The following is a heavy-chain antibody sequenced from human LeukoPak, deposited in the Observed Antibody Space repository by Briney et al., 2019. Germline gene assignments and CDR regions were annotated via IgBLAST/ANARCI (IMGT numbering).Heavy chain of an antibody. CDR2: IDDGGNT. CDR1: GGSFSDYF. V-gene: IGHV4-34*01. J-gene: IGHJ3*01. CDR3: ARFSIIMWGECGDAFDV. Sequence: SETLSLMCRVYGGSFSDYFWGWIRQPPGKGLEWIGEIDDGGNTNYNPSLMSRVIVAMEKSKKQFSLVMTSVTAADTAIYYCARFSIIMWGECGDAFDVWGQGATVIVSS. D-gene: IGHD1-26*01.